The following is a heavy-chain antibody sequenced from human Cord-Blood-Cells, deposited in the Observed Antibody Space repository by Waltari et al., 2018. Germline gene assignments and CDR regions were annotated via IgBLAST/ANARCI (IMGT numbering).Heavy chain of an antibody. CDR2: IYHSGST. CDR3: ARRGGYGDYDY. J-gene: IGHJ4*02. Sequence: QVQLQESGPGLVKPSETLSLTCAVSGYSISSGYYWGWIRQPPGKGLEWIGSIYHSGSTYNNPSLKCRGTRSVDTSKNQFSLKLSSVTAADTAVYYCARRGGYGDYDYWGQGTLVTVSS. D-gene: IGHD4-17*01. CDR1: GYSISSGYY. V-gene: IGHV4-38-2*01.